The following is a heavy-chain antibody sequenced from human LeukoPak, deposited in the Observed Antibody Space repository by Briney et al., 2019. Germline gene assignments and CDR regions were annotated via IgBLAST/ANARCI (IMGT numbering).Heavy chain of an antibody. CDR1: GYTFTGYY. CDR3: ARGGSPIYYYYMDV. J-gene: IGHJ6*03. D-gene: IGHD2-2*01. CDR2: INPNSGGT. V-gene: IGHV1-2*02. Sequence: ASVKVSCKASGYTFTGYYTHWVRQAPGQGLEWMGWINPNSGGTNFAQKFQGRVTMARDTSISTAYMELSRLRSDDTAVYYCARGGSPIYYYYMDVWGKGTTVTISS.